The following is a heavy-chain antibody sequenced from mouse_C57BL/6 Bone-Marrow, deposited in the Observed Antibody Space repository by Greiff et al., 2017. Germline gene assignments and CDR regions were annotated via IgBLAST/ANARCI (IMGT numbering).Heavy chain of an antibody. V-gene: IGHV14-2*01. D-gene: IGHD1-1*01. CDR3: TRSLIYYGTDY. CDR2: IDPEDGET. J-gene: IGHJ2*01. Sequence: VQLQQSGAELVKPGASVKLSCTASGFNIKDYYIHWVKQRTEQGLEWIGRIDPEDGETKYAPKFQDKATITADTSSNTAYLQLSSLSSEDPAVYYCTRSLIYYGTDYWGQGTTLTVSS. CDR1: GFNIKDYY.